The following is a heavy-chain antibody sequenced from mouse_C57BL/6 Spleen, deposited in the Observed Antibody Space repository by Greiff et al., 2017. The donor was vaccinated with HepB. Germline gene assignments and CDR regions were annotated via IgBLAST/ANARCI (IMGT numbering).Heavy chain of an antibody. V-gene: IGHV5-17*01. Sequence: DVMLVESGGGLVKPGGSLKLSCAASGFTFSDYGMHWVRQAPEKGLEWVAYISSGSSTIYYADTVKGRFTISRDNAKNTLFLQMTSLRSEDTAMYYCARPPRGRDYFDYWGQGTTLTVSS. CDR1: GFTFSDYG. D-gene: IGHD1-3*01. J-gene: IGHJ2*01. CDR2: ISSGSSTI. CDR3: ARPPRGRDYFDY.